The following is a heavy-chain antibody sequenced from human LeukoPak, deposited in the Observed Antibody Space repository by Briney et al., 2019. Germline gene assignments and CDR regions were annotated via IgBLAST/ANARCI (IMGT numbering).Heavy chain of an antibody. CDR2: IRYDGSNK. CDR1: GFTFSSYG. Sequence: GGSLRLSCAASGFTFSSYGMHWVRQAPSKGLEWVAFIRYDGSNKYYADSVKGRFTISRDNSKTTLYLQMNSLRAEDTAVYSCAVGDYYGSGSYKPPPFDYWGQGTLVTVSS. J-gene: IGHJ4*02. V-gene: IGHV3-30*02. CDR3: AVGDYYGSGSYKPPPFDY. D-gene: IGHD3-10*01.